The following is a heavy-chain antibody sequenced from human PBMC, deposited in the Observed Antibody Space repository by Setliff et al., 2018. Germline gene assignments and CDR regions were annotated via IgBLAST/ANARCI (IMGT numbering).Heavy chain of an antibody. CDR2: IKHSGNT. V-gene: IGHV4-38-2*01. CDR3: ARVTGFLYIDV. CDR1: GYSISSPHY. Sequence: SETLSLTCAVSGYSISSPHYWGWIRQPPGKGLEWIGSIKHSGNTYYNPSLKSRVTISVDTSNNQFSLKLTSVTAADTAVYYCARVTGFLYIDVWGKGTTVTVSS. J-gene: IGHJ6*03. D-gene: IGHD3-3*01.